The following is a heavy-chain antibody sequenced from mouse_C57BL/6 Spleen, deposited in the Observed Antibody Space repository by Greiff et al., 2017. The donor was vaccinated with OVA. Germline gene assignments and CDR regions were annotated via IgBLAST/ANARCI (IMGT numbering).Heavy chain of an antibody. CDR2: ISYDGSN. J-gene: IGHJ4*01. Sequence: EVKLVESGPGLVKPSQSLSLTCSVTGYSITSGYYWNWIRQFPGNKLEWMGYISYDGSNNYNPSLKNRISITRDTSKNQFFLKLNSVTTEDTATYYCARDLYYGSSYYAMDYWGQGTSVTVSS. CDR1: GYSITSGYY. CDR3: ARDLYYGSSYYAMDY. V-gene: IGHV3-6*01. D-gene: IGHD1-1*01.